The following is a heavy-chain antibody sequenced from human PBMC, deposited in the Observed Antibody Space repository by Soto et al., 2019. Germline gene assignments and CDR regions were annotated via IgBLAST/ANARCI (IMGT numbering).Heavy chain of an antibody. CDR1: GGSISSYY. Sequence: PSETLSLTCTVSGGSISSYYWSCIRQPPGKGLEWIGYIYYSGSTNYNPSLKSRVTISVDTSKNQFSLKLSSVTAADTAVYYCARITTAGYDFWIGYYNNWFDPWGQGTLVTVSS. J-gene: IGHJ5*02. CDR3: ARITTAGYDFWIGYYNNWFDP. V-gene: IGHV4-59*01. CDR2: IYYSGST. D-gene: IGHD3-3*01.